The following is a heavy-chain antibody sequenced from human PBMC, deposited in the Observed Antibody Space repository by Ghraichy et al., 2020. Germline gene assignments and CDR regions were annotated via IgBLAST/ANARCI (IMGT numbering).Heavy chain of an antibody. J-gene: IGHJ4*02. CDR1: GFNFDHYG. CDR2: INWNGGST. Sequence: GGSLRLSCAASGFNFDHYGMNWVRQAPGKGLEWVSGINWNGGSTVFADSVKGRFTISRDNARKSLYLQLDSLRVEDTALYYCARASDYYDDSGYYYQPFDYWGQGTLVTVSS. CDR3: ARASDYYDDSGYYYQPFDY. V-gene: IGHV3-20*04. D-gene: IGHD3-22*01.